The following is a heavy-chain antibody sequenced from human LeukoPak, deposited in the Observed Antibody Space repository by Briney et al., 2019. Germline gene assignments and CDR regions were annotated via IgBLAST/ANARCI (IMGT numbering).Heavy chain of an antibody. V-gene: IGHV4-38-2*02. CDR1: DYSISSGYY. Sequence: SETLSLTCTVSDYSISSGYYWGWIRQPPGKGLEWIGTIYHSGSTYYNPSLKSRVTISVDTSKNQFSLKLSSVTAADTAVYYCARLVSGWADYWGQGTLVTVSS. CDR3: ARLVSGWADY. J-gene: IGHJ4*02. D-gene: IGHD6-19*01. CDR2: IYHSGST.